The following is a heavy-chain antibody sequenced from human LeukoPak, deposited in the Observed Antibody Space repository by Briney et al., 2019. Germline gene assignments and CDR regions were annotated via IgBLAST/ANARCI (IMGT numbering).Heavy chain of an antibody. CDR3: AREGIVLMVYHFDY. CDR1: GFTFSSYT. J-gene: IGHJ4*02. Sequence: GGSLRLSCAASGFTFSSYTMNWVRQAPGKGLEWVSSISSSSSYISYADSVKGRFTISSNNAKNSLSLQMNSPRAEDTAVYYCAREGIVLMVYHFDYWGQGTLVTVSS. D-gene: IGHD2-8*01. CDR2: ISSSSSYI. V-gene: IGHV3-21*01.